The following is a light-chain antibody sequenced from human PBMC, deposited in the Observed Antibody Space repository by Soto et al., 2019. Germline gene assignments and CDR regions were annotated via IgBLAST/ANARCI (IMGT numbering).Light chain of an antibody. J-gene: IGKJ1*01. CDR3: QQYGSSPVT. CDR1: QSVSSSY. V-gene: IGKV3-20*01. Sequence: EIVLTQYPGTLSLSPGERATLSCRASQSVSSSYLAWYQRKPGQAPRLLIYGASSRATGIPDRFSGSGSGTDFSLTISRLEPEDFAVYYCQQYGSSPVTFGQGTKVDIK. CDR2: GAS.